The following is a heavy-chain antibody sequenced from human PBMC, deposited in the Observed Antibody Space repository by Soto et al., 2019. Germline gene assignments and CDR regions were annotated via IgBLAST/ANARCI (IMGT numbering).Heavy chain of an antibody. CDR3: LGAAAGTY. V-gene: IGHV3-30*03. D-gene: IGHD6-13*01. Sequence: QVQLVESGGGVVQPGRSLRLSCAASGFTFSGYGMHWVRQAPGKGLEWVAVISYDGSNKYYADSVKGRFTISRDNSKNTLYLQMNSLRAEDTAVYYCLGAAAGTYWGQGTLVTVSS. CDR2: ISYDGSNK. CDR1: GFTFSGYG. J-gene: IGHJ4*02.